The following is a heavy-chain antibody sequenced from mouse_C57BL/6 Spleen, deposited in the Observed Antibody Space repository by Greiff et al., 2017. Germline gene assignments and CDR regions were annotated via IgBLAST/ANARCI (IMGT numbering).Heavy chain of an antibody. J-gene: IGHJ2*01. Sequence: QVQLQQSGPELVKPGASVKLSCKASGYTFTSYDINWVKQRPGQGLEWIGWIYPRDGSTKYNEKFKGKATLTVDTSSSTAYMELHSLTSEDSAVYFCARSVDYDAFYYFDYWGQGTTLTVSS. CDR2: IYPRDGST. V-gene: IGHV1-85*01. CDR1: GYTFTSYD. D-gene: IGHD2-4*01. CDR3: ARSVDYDAFYYFDY.